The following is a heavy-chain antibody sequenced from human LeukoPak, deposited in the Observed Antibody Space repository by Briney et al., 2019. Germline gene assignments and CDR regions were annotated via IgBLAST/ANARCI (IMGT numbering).Heavy chain of an antibody. D-gene: IGHD2-2*01. V-gene: IGHV1-18*01. CDR3: ARGEFICTINTCYASALDS. Sequence: GASVKVSCKASGYTFTSYAISWVRQAPGQGLEWMGWIRAHNGDTNHAQQLQGRVTMTTDTSTRTAYMELRSLRSEDKAVYYCARGEFICTINTCYASALDSWGQGTLVSVSS. J-gene: IGHJ4*02. CDR1: GYTFTSYA. CDR2: IRAHNGDT.